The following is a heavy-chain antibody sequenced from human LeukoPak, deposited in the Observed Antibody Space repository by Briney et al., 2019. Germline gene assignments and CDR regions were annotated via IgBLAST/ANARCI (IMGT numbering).Heavy chain of an antibody. J-gene: IGHJ4*02. D-gene: IGHD3-10*01. V-gene: IGHV4-39*01. CDR1: GGSISSSSYY. CDR2: IYSSGGN. Sequence: SETLSLTCTVSGGSISSSSYYWGWIRQPPGKGLEWIGSIYSSGGNYYNPSLKSRATISVDTSKNQFSLKLSPVTAADTAVYYCVRHDDYYGSRRHFDYWGQGSRVTVSS. CDR3: VRHDDYYGSRRHFDY.